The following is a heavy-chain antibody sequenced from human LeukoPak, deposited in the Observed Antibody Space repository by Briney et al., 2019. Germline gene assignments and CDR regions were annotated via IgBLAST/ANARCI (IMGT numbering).Heavy chain of an antibody. CDR1: GGSISSYY. Sequence: SETLSLTCTVSGGSISSYYWSWIRQPAGKGLEWIGRIYTSGSTNYNPSLKSRVTMSVDTSKNQFSLKLSSVTAADTAVYYCARHSNSFNYYGMDVWGQGTTVTVSS. J-gene: IGHJ6*02. CDR3: ARHSNSFNYYGMDV. D-gene: IGHD6-13*01. CDR2: IYTSGST. V-gene: IGHV4-4*07.